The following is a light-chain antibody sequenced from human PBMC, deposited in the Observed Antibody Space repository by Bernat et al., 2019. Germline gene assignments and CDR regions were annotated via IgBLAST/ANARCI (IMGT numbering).Light chain of an antibody. J-gene: IGLJ2*01. CDR3: SSYSTSSTPVV. CDR1: SSDVGAYNY. Sequence: QSALTQPASVSGSPGQSITISCTGTSSDVGAYNYVTWYLQHPGEAPKLMIYDVNNRTSGVSNRFSGSKSGNTASLTISGLQIEDEADYFCSSYSTSSTPVVFGGETRLTVL. CDR2: DVN. V-gene: IGLV2-14*03.